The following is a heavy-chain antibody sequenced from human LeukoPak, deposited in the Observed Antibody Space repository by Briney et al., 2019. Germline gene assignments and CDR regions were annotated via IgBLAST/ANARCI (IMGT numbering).Heavy chain of an antibody. CDR1: GYRFSGNY. Sequence: ASVKVSCKASGYRFSGNYIHWVRQATGQGLEWMGWMNPNSGNTGYAQKFKGRVTMTRNTSISTAYMELSSLRSEYTAVYYCARPATVVTKEFDYWGQGTLVTVSS. V-gene: IGHV1-8*02. CDR3: ARPATVVTKEFDY. D-gene: IGHD4-23*01. CDR2: MNPNSGNT. J-gene: IGHJ4*02.